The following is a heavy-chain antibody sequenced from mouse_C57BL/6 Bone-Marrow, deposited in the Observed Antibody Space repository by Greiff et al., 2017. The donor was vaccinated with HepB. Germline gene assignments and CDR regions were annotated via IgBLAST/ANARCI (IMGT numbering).Heavy chain of an antibody. CDR2: IWSGGST. J-gene: IGHJ2*01. CDR1: GFSLTSYG. Sequence: VKLMESGPGLVQPSQSLSITCTVSGFSLTSYGVHWVRQSPGKGLEWLGVIWSGGSTDYNAAFISRLSISKDNSKSQVFFKMNSLQADDTAIYYCASLFITTVVAPFDYWGQGTTLTVSS. D-gene: IGHD1-1*01. V-gene: IGHV2-2*01. CDR3: ASLFITTVVAPFDY.